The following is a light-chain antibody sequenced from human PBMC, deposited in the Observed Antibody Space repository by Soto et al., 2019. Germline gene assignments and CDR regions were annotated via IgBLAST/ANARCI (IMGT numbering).Light chain of an antibody. CDR3: CSYTTSSTLV. Sequence: QSALTQPASVSGSPGQSITISRTGTSSDVGAYNHVSWYQQHPGKAPQLIIYEVINRPSGLSNRFSASKSGNTASLTISGLQTEDEADYYCCSYTTSSTLVFGTGTKVTVL. CDR1: SSDVGAYNH. V-gene: IGLV2-14*01. CDR2: EVI. J-gene: IGLJ1*01.